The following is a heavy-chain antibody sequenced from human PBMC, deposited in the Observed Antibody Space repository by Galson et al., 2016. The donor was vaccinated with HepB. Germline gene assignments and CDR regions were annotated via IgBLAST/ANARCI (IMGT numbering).Heavy chain of an antibody. CDR2: ISHDGING. Sequence: SLRLSCAASGFIFNSHTMHWVRQETPGKGLEWVASISHDGINGKYADSVRGRFTISRDNSKNTVYLQMSSLRAEDTAVYYCAKDASVTLPGVYFEYWGQGTLVTGSS. CDR3: AKDASVTLPGVYFEY. J-gene: IGHJ4*02. V-gene: IGHV3-30*18. CDR1: GFIFNSHT. D-gene: IGHD4-17*01.